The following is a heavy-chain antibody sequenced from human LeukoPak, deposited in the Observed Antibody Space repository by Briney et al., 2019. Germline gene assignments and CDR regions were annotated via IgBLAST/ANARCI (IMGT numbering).Heavy chain of an antibody. CDR2: IYYSGST. Sequence: PSQTLSLTCTVSGGSISSYYWSWIRQPPGKGLEWIGYIYYSGSTNYNPSLKSRVTISVDTSKNQFSLKLSSVTAADTAVYYCARSYYYGSGSYGMDVWGQGTTVTVSS. CDR1: GGSISSYY. V-gene: IGHV4-59*08. D-gene: IGHD3-10*01. CDR3: ARSYYYGSGSYGMDV. J-gene: IGHJ6*02.